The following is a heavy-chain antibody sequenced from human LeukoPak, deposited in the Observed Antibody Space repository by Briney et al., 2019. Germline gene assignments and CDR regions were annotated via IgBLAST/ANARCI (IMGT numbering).Heavy chain of an antibody. CDR1: GFTFSSYS. J-gene: IGHJ4*02. V-gene: IGHV3-48*04. CDR3: ARSMVRGVIPPLYD. Sequence: PAGGSLRLSCAASGFTFSSYSMNWVRQAPGKGREWGSYISSRSSTIYYADSVKGRFTISRDNAKNSLYLQMNSLRAEDTAVYYCARSMVRGVIPPLYDWGQGTLVTVSS. CDR2: ISSRSSTI. D-gene: IGHD3-10*01.